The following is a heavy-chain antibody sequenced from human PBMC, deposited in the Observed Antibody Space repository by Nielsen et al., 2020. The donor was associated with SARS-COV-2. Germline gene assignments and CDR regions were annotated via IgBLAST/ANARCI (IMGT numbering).Heavy chain of an antibody. CDR1: GYTFTSYG. J-gene: IGHJ4*02. CDR2: ISAYSGNT. Sequence: SVNVSRMASGYTFTSYGISWVRQAPGQGLEWVGWISAYSGNTNYAQKLQGRVTMTTDTSTSTAYMELRSLRSDDTAVYYCARDGATKPQDHWGQGTLVTVSS. D-gene: IGHD1-14*01. CDR3: ARDGATKPQDH. V-gene: IGHV1-18*04.